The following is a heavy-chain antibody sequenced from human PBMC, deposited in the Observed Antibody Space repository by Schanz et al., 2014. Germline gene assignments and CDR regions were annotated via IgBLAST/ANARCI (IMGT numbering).Heavy chain of an antibody. Sequence: QVRLVQSGAELKMPGATVKVSCETSGYTFTNYGVSWVRQAPGQGLEWVAWISPYNGNTAYAQNLKGRVRITKDQSTATAYMELRSLTSDDTAVYYCARDRVYRFLKGENRFYFDYWGQGTLVIVSS. J-gene: IGHJ4*02. CDR2: ISPYNGNT. D-gene: IGHD3-3*01. CDR1: GYTFTNYG. CDR3: ARDRVYRFLKGENRFYFDY. V-gene: IGHV1-18*01.